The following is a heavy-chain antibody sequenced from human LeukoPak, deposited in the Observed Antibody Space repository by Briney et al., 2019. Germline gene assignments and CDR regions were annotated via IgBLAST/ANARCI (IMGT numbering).Heavy chain of an antibody. J-gene: IGHJ4*02. CDR3: VRGNDYGGPHY. Sequence: GGSLRLSCAASGFTFSSYAMHWVRQAPGKGLEWVAVISYDGSNKYYADSVKGRFTISRDNSKNTLYLQMNSLRAEDTAVYYCVRGNDYGGPHYWGQGTLVTVSS. CDR2: ISYDGSNK. V-gene: IGHV3-30-3*01. D-gene: IGHD4-23*01. CDR1: GFTFSSYA.